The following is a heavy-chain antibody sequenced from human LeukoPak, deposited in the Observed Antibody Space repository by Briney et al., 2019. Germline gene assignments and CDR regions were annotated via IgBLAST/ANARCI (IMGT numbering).Heavy chain of an antibody. CDR3: ARDLTSGLDV. Sequence: SETLSLTCTVSGGSISSGDYYWSWIRQPPGKGLEWIGYIYYSGSTYYNPSLKSRVTISVDTSKSQFSLKLSSVTAADTAVYYCARDLTSGLDVWGKGTTVTVSS. J-gene: IGHJ6*04. CDR2: IYYSGST. D-gene: IGHD1-14*01. CDR1: GGSISSGDYY. V-gene: IGHV4-30-4*01.